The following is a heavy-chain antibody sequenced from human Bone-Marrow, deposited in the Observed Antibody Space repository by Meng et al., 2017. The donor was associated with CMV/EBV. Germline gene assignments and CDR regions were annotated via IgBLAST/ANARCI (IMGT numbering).Heavy chain of an antibody. CDR1: KFTVSSSH. Sequence: GESLKISCAASKFTVSSSHMNWVRQAPGKVLEWVAVIYFDGSTNYVDSVKGRFTISRDSFENTLYLQMNSLRAEDTAVYYCARGGATNPAFFDHWGQGTLVTVSS. D-gene: IGHD3-16*01. CDR2: IYFDGST. V-gene: IGHV3-53*01. CDR3: ARGGATNPAFFDH. J-gene: IGHJ4*02.